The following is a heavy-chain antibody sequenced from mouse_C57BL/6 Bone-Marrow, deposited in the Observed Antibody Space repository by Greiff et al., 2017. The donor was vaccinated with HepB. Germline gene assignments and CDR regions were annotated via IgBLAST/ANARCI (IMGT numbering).Heavy chain of an antibody. CDR1: GYTFTSYG. Sequence: VKLQESGAELARPGASVKLSCKASGYTFTSYGISWVKQRTGQGLEWIGEIYPRSGNTYYNEKFKGKATLTADKSSSTAYMELRSLTSEDSAVYFCAKWLLLDWYFDVWGTGTTVTVSS. V-gene: IGHV1-81*01. J-gene: IGHJ1*03. CDR3: AKWLLLDWYFDV. CDR2: IYPRSGNT. D-gene: IGHD2-3*01.